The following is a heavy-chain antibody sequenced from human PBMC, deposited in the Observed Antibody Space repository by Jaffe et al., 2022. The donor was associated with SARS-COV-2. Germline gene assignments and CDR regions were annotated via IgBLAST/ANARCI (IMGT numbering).Heavy chain of an antibody. CDR3: ASRFCSGANCYYYYHMDV. J-gene: IGHJ6*03. V-gene: IGHV1-69*01. CDR2: IVPFFATV. Sequence: QVQLVQSGAEVKKPGSSVKVSCKASRGTFSSSTISWVRQAPGQGLEWMGGIVPFFATVNYAQQFQGRVTITADASTSTAYMELSSLRSEDTAIYYCASRFCSGANCYYYYHMDVWGRGTTVTVSS. D-gene: IGHD2-15*01. CDR1: RGTFSSST.